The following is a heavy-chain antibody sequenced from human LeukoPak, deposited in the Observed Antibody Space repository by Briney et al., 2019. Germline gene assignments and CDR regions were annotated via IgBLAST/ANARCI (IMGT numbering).Heavy chain of an antibody. D-gene: IGHD4-11*01. V-gene: IGHV3-21*01. CDR3: ARDVETTNSPRFDY. Sequence: PGGSLRLSCAASGFTFSSYSMNWVRQAPGKGLEWVSSISSSSSYIYYADSVKGRFTISRDNAKNSLYLQMNSLRAEDTAVYYCARDVETTNSPRFDYWGQGTLVTVSS. J-gene: IGHJ4*02. CDR2: ISSSSSYI. CDR1: GFTFSSYS.